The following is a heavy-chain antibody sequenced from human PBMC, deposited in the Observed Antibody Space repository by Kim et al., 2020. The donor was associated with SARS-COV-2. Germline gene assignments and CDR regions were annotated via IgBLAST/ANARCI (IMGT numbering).Heavy chain of an antibody. D-gene: IGHD4-17*01. V-gene: IGHV1-3*01. CDR1: GYTFTSYA. Sequence: ASVKISCKASGYTFTSYAMHWVRQAPGQRLEWMGWINAGNGNTKYSQKFQGRVTITRDTSASTAYMELSSLRSEDTAVYYCARDDLDNGDYGLPVDYWGQGTLVTVYS. CDR2: INAGNGNT. CDR3: ARDDLDNGDYGLPVDY. J-gene: IGHJ4*02.